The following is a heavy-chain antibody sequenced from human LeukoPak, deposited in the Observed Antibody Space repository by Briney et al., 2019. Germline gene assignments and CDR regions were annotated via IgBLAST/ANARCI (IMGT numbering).Heavy chain of an antibody. CDR1: GFTFDDYA. CDR3: AKDISRYVRFLDY. Sequence: GGSLRLSCAASGFTFDDYAMHWVRQAPGKGLEWVSGISWNSGSIVYAGSVKGRFTISRDNAKNSLYLQMNSLRAEDTALYYCAKDISRYVRFLDYWGQGTLVTVSS. CDR2: ISWNSGSI. D-gene: IGHD3-3*01. J-gene: IGHJ4*02. V-gene: IGHV3-9*01.